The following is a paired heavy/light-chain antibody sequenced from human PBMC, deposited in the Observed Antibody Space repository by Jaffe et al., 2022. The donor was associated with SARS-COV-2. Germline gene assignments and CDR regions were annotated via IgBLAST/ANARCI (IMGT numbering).Light chain of an antibody. CDR3: HRYGSTLGT. CDR2: GAS. V-gene: IGKV3-20*01. CDR1: QTVNNNY. Sequence: EIVLTQSPGTLSLSPGERATLSCRATQTVNNNYLAWYQQTAGQAPRLLIYGASKRATGIPDRFTGSGSGTEFTLTISRLEPEDFADYFCHRYGSTLGTFGQGTRVEIK. J-gene: IGKJ1*01.
Heavy chain of an antibody. CDR1: GFTFSDHG. V-gene: IGHV3-64*07. CDR2: ISRNGQST. D-gene: IGHD3-3*01. Sequence: EVQMVESGGGLVQPGGSLRLSCAASGFTFSDHGFHWVRQAPGRGLEHVAAISRNGQSTYYVDSVKGRFTISRDNPQNTLYLQMGSLRPEDMAMYYCARVQGAVSYDFWSGYYGAFDNWGQGILVIVSS. CDR3: ARVQGAVSYDFWSGYYGAFDN. J-gene: IGHJ4*02.